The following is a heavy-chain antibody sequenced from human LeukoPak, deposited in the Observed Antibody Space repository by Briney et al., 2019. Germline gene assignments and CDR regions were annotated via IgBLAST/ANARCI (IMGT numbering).Heavy chain of an antibody. CDR3: VTGGSDWNDWYYYYMDV. CDR1: GYTFTSYD. V-gene: IGHV1-8*01. Sequence: GASVKVSCKASGYTFTSYDINWVRQATGQGLEWMGWMNPNSGNTGYAQKFQGRVTMTRNTSISTAYMELSSLRSEDTAVYYCVTGGSDWNDWYYYYMDVWGKGTTVTVSS. D-gene: IGHD1-1*01. J-gene: IGHJ6*03. CDR2: MNPNSGNT.